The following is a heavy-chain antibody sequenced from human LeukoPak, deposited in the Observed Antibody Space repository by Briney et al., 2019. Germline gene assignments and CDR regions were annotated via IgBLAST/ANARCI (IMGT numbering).Heavy chain of an antibody. V-gene: IGHV3-74*01. CDR1: GFTFSNYW. CDR3: AKDHGSGWFDY. D-gene: IGHD6-19*01. J-gene: IGHJ4*02. CDR2: INRDGSST. Sequence: GGSLRLSCAASGFTFSNYWMHWVRQVPGKGLVWVSRINRDGSSTSYSNSVKGRFTISRDNPKNTLHLQMNSLRAEDTAVYYCAKDHGSGWFDYWGQGTLVTVSS.